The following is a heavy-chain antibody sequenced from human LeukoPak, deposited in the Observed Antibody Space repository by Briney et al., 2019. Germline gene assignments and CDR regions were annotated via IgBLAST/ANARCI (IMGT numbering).Heavy chain of an antibody. Sequence: ASVKVSCKGSGYTFPNYAMHWVRQAPGQRLEWMGWINAGNGNTKYSQNFQDRITITRDTSASTAYMELSSLTSEDTAVYYCAREESIGWIGGLFDYWGQGTLVTVSS. V-gene: IGHV1-3*01. J-gene: IGHJ4*02. CDR3: AREESIGWIGGLFDY. CDR1: GYTFPNYA. CDR2: INAGNGNT. D-gene: IGHD6-19*01.